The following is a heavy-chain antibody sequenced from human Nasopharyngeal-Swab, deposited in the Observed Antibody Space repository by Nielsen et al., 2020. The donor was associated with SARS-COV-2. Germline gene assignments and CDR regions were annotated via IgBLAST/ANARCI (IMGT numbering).Heavy chain of an antibody. V-gene: IGHV1-18*01. J-gene: IGHJ6*02. CDR3: ARERGSSGWYYYYYGMDV. CDR2: ISAYNGNT. D-gene: IGHD6-19*01. CDR1: GCTFTSYG. Sequence: ASVKVSCKASGCTFTSYGISWVRQAPGQGLEWMGWISAYNGNTNYAQKLQGRVTMTTDTSTSTAYMELRSLRSDDTAVYYCARERGSSGWYYYYYGMDVWGQGTTVTVSS.